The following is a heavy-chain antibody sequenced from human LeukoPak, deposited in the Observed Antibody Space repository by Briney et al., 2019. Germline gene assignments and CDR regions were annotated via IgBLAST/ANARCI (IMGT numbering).Heavy chain of an antibody. CDR2: INHSGST. Sequence: SETLSLTCAVYGGSFSGYYWSWIRQPPGKGLEWIGEINHSGSTNYNPSLKSRVTISVDTSKNQFSLKLSSVTAADTAVYYCARHGGYSGPGSIAAAGTSYYYMDVWGKGTTVTVSS. J-gene: IGHJ6*03. D-gene: IGHD6-13*01. CDR1: GGSFSGYY. CDR3: ARHGGYSGPGSIAAAGTSYYYMDV. V-gene: IGHV4-34*01.